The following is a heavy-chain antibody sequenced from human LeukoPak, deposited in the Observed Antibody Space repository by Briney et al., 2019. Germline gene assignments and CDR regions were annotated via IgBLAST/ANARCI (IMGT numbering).Heavy chain of an antibody. J-gene: IGHJ1*01. V-gene: IGHV4-34*01. CDR1: GGSFSGYY. D-gene: IGHD2-15*01. CDR3: ARGSGGWQEYFQH. CDR2: INHSGST. Sequence: SETLSLTCAVYGGSFSGYYWSWIRQPPGKGLEWIGEINHSGSTNYNPSLKSRVTISVDASKNQFSLKLSSVTAADTAVYYCARGSGGWQEYFQHWGRAPWSPSPQ.